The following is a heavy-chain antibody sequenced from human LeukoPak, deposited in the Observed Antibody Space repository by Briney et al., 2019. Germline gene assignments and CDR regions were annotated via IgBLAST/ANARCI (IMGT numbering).Heavy chain of an antibody. Sequence: SETLSLTCTVSGGSISSYYWSWIRQPPGKGLEWIGYIYTSGSTNYNPSLRSRVTISVDTSKNQFSLKLSSVTAADTAVYYCARHSPTNYDFWSGSYYYYYYMDVWGKGTTVTVSS. J-gene: IGHJ6*03. D-gene: IGHD3-3*01. V-gene: IGHV4-4*09. CDR2: IYTSGST. CDR1: GGSISSYY. CDR3: ARHSPTNYDFWSGSYYYYYYMDV.